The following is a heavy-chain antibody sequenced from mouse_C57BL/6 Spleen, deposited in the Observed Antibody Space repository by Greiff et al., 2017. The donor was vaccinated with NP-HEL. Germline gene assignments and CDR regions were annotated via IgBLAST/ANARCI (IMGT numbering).Heavy chain of an antibody. CDR2: ISYDGSN. D-gene: IGHD2-5*01. J-gene: IGHJ4*01. V-gene: IGHV3-6*01. Sequence: EVQLQQSGPGLVKPSQSLSLTCSVTGYSITSGYYWNWIRQFPGNKLEWMGYISYDGSNNYNPSLKNRISITRDTSKNQFFLKLNSVTTEDTATYYCARDKVTTLYYYAMDYWGQGTSVTVSS. CDR1: GYSITSGYY. CDR3: ARDKVTTLYYYAMDY.